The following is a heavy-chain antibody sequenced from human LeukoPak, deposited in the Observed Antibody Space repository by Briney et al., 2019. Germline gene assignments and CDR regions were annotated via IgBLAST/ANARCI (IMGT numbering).Heavy chain of an antibody. CDR2: IYYTGST. CDR3: ARRPDSSGWNRWFDP. V-gene: IGHV4-39*01. Sequence: SETLSLTCTVSGGSISSNYWGWIRQPPGKGLEWIGSIYYTGSTYYNPSLKSRVTVYVDTSKNQFSLKLTSVTDADTAVYYCARRPDSSGWNRWFDPWGQGTLVTVSS. D-gene: IGHD3-22*01. CDR1: GGSISSNY. J-gene: IGHJ5*02.